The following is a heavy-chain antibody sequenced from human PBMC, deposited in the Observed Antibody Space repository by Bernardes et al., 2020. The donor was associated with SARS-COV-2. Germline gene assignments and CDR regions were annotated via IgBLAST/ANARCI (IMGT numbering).Heavy chain of an antibody. CDR3: AREGTSCYTCRFGFDYFDY. V-gene: IGHV3-30*04. CDR1: GFTFSSYA. CDR2: ISYDGSNK. Sequence: SLRLSCAASGFTFSSYAMHWVRQAPGKGLEWVAVISYDGSNKYYADSVKGRFTISRDNSKNTLYLQMNSLRAEDTAVYYCAREGTSCYTCRFGFDYFDYWGQGTLVTVSS. D-gene: IGHD2-2*02. J-gene: IGHJ4*02.